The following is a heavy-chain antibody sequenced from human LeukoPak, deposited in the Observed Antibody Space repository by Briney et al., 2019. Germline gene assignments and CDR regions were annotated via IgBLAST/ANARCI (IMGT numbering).Heavy chain of an antibody. J-gene: IGHJ4*02. CDR1: GFNLTTYN. Sequence: GGSLRLSCAAPGFNLTTYNMNWVRQAPGKGLDWISYISISSTVYYADSVKGRFTISRYNAKNSLLLQMNGLRAGDTAVYYCARGSSSAWTYYFDYWGQGTLVTVSS. CDR3: ARGSSSAWTYYFDY. D-gene: IGHD6-19*01. CDR2: ISISSTV. V-gene: IGHV3-48*01.